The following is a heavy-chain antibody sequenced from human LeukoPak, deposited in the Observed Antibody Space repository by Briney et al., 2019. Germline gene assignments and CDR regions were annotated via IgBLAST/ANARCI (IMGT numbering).Heavy chain of an antibody. CDR3: AKSVRGVIISTLFTHYYYYMDV. CDR2: IKQDGSEK. Sequence: GGSLRLSCAASGFTFSSYWMSWVRQAPGKGLEWVANIKQDGSEKYYVDSVKGRFTISRDNAKNSLYLQMNSLRAEDTAVYYCAKSVRGVIISTLFTHYYYYMDVWGKGTTVTISS. D-gene: IGHD3-10*01. CDR1: GFTFSSYW. V-gene: IGHV3-7*01. J-gene: IGHJ6*03.